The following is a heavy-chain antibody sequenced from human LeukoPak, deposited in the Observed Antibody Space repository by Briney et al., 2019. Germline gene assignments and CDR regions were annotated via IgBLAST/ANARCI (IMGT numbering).Heavy chain of an antibody. CDR1: GGSISTYY. CDR2: IYHSGST. CDR3: ARGMFEAGNWYDAFDI. D-gene: IGHD6-13*01. V-gene: IGHV4-59*01. J-gene: IGHJ3*02. Sequence: PSETLSLTCTVSGGSISTYYWSWIRQPPGKGLEWIGYIYHSGSTNYNPSLKSRVTISVDTSKNQFSLKLSSVTAADTAVYYCARGMFEAGNWYDAFDIWGQGTMVTVSS.